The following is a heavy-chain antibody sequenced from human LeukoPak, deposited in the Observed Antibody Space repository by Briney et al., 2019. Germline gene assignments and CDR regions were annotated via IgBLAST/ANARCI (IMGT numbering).Heavy chain of an antibody. Sequence: GGSLRLSCAASGFTFSTYHMHWVRQAPGKGLVWVSRINADGSSTHYADSVKGRFTVSRDNDKNTLFLQMNSLRAEDTAVYYCAKDLVYLGYCSSTSCYAYAIDIWGQGTMVTVSS. D-gene: IGHD2-2*01. J-gene: IGHJ3*02. CDR3: AKDLVYLGYCSSTSCYAYAIDI. CDR1: GFTFSTYH. CDR2: INADGSST. V-gene: IGHV3-74*01.